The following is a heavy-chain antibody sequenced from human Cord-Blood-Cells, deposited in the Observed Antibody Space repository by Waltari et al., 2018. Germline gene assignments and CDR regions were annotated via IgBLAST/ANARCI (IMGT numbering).Heavy chain of an antibody. CDR3: ARELGIRHDAFDI. CDR1: GGTFSSDA. D-gene: IGHD7-27*01. CDR2: IIPIFGKA. Sequence: QVQLVQFGAEVKKPGSSVKVSCKDSGGTFSSDAISRVRQAPGQGIEWMGGIIPIFGKANYSQKFQGRVTITADESTSTAYMELSSLRSEDTAVYYCARELGIRHDAFDIWGQGTMVTVSS. J-gene: IGHJ3*02. V-gene: IGHV1-69*01.